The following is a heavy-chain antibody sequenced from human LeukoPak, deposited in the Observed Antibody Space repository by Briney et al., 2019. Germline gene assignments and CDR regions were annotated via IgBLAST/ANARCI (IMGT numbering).Heavy chain of an antibody. J-gene: IGHJ4*02. D-gene: IGHD6-13*01. CDR2: ISYDGSNK. CDR3: ARGSARYSSSWYREGEDY. CDR1: GFTFSSYA. V-gene: IGHV3-30*01. Sequence: GGSLRLSCAASGFTFSSYAMHWVRQAPGKGLEWVAVISYDGSNKYYADSVKGRFTISRDNSKNTLYLQMNSLRAEDTAVYCCARGSARYSSSWYREGEDYWGQGTLVTVSS.